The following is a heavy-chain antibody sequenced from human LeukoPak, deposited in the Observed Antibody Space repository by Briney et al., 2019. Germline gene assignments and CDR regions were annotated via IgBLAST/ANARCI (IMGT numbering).Heavy chain of an antibody. V-gene: IGHV1-2*02. CDR2: INPNSGGT. J-gene: IGHJ6*03. CDR1: GYTFTGYY. D-gene: IGHD3-10*01. CDR3: ARDGVLWFGELYFYYYYMDV. Sequence: ASMKVSCKASGYTFTGYYMHWVRQAPGQGLEWMGWINPNSGGTNYAQKFQGRVTMTRDTSISTAYMELSRLRSDDTAVYYCARDGVLWFGELYFYYYYMDVWGKGTTVTVSS.